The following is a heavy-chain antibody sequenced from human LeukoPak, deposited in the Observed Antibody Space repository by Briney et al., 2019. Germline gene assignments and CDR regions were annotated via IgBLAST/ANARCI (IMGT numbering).Heavy chain of an antibody. Sequence: SETLSLTCTVSGGSISSYYWSWIRQPPGKGLEWIGYIYYSGSTNYNPSLRSRVTISIDTSKKHFFLKLKSVTAADTAVYYCATGYGDFRVEGRYFYSWGQGTLVTVSS. CDR1: GGSISSYY. CDR2: IYYSGST. V-gene: IGHV4-59*01. CDR3: ATGYGDFRVEGRYFYS. D-gene: IGHD4-17*01. J-gene: IGHJ4*02.